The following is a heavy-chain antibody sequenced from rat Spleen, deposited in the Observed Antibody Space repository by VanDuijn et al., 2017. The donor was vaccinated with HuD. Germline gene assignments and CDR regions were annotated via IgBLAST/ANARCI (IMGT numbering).Heavy chain of an antibody. J-gene: IGHJ3*01. D-gene: IGHD1-11*01. CDR3: TIRDGGFPG. CDR1: GFTFSDYY. V-gene: IGHV5-20*01. CDR2: ISYDGSRT. Sequence: EVQLVESDGGLVQPGRSLKLSCAASGFTFSDYYMAWVRQAPTKGLEWVATISYDGSRTYYRDSVKGRFTVSRDNAKNILYLQMDSLRSEDTATYYCTIRDGGFPGWGQGTLVTVSS.